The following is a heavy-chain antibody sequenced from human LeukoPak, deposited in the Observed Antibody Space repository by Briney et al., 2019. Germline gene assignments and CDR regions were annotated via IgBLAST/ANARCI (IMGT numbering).Heavy chain of an antibody. J-gene: IGHJ4*02. D-gene: IGHD1-26*01. CDR1: GGTFSSYA. V-gene: IGHV1-69*04. Sequence: GASVKVSCKASGGTFSSYAISWVRQAPGQGLEWMGRIIPILGIANYAQKFQGRVTITADKSTSTAYMELSSLRSEDTAVYYCTSGSYSDWREDKNYWGQGTLVTVSS. CDR2: IIPILGIA. CDR3: TSGSYSDWREDKNY.